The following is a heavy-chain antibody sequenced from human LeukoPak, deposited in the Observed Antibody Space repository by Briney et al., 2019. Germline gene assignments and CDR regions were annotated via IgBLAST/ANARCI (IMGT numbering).Heavy chain of an antibody. CDR3: SDQKRDYGGNSGLVDY. CDR2: IYYSGST. J-gene: IGHJ4*02. CDR1: GGSISSYY. V-gene: IGHV4-59*01. D-gene: IGHD4-23*01. Sequence: SETLSLTCTVSGGSISSYYWSWIRQPPGKGLEWIGYIYYSGSTNYNPSLKSRVTISVVTSKNQFCPTLCSVTAGDTAVYFWSDQKRDYGGNSGLVDYWGQGTLVTVSS.